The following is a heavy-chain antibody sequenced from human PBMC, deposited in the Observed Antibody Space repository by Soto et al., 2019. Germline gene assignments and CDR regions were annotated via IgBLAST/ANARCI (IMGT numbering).Heavy chain of an antibody. Sequence: QLQLQESGPGLVKPSETLSLTCTVSGGSISSSSYYWGWIRQPPGKGLEWIGSIYYSGSTYYNPSLKSRVTISVDTSKNQFSLKLSSVTAADTAVYYCARLQWLQLLQAPDYWGQGTLVTVSS. V-gene: IGHV4-39*01. CDR3: ARLQWLQLLQAPDY. CDR1: GGSISSSSYY. D-gene: IGHD5-12*01. CDR2: IYYSGST. J-gene: IGHJ4*02.